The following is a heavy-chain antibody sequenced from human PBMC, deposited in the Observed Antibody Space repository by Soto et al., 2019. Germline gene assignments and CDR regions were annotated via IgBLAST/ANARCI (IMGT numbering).Heavy chain of an antibody. D-gene: IGHD3-10*01. Sequence: PSETLSLTCAVYGGSFSGYYWSWIRQPPGKGLEWIGEINHSGSTNYNPSLKSRVTISVDTSKNQFSLKLSSVTAADTAVYYCARSWFGELYYFDYWGQGTLVTVSS. CDR3: ARSWFGELYYFDY. J-gene: IGHJ4*02. CDR2: INHSGST. V-gene: IGHV4-34*01. CDR1: GGSFSGYY.